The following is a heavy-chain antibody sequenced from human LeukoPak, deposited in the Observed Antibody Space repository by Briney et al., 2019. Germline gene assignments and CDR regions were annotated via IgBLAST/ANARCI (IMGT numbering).Heavy chain of an antibody. J-gene: IGHJ4*02. CDR1: GFTFSNAW. CDR2: IKSKTDGGTT. V-gene: IGHV3-15*01. Sequence: GGSLRLSCAASGFTFSNAWMSWVRQAPGKGLEWVGRIKSKTDGGTTDYAAPVKGRFTISRDDSKNTLYLQMNSLKTEDTAVYYCARAFTIAVAGPQGYWGQGTLVTVSS. D-gene: IGHD6-19*01. CDR3: ARAFTIAVAGPQGY.